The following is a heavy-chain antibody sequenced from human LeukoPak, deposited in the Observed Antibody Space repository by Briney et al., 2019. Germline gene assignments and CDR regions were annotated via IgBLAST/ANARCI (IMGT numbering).Heavy chain of an antibody. V-gene: IGHV3-21*01. D-gene: IGHD2-21*02. CDR1: GFTFSSYS. J-gene: IGHJ2*01. Sequence: GGSLRLSCAASGFTFSSYSMNWVRQAPGKGLEWVSSISSSSSYIYYADSVKGRFTISRDNAKNSLYLQMNSLRAEDMAVYYCARVEVTAIHGYFDLWGRGTLVTVSS. CDR2: ISSSSSYI. CDR3: ARVEVTAIHGYFDL.